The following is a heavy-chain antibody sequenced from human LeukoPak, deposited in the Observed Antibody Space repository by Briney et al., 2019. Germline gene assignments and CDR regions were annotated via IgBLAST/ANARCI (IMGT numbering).Heavy chain of an antibody. CDR3: AKPYCAGDCFRTVDY. D-gene: IGHD2-21*02. Sequence: GSLRLSCAASGFTFSSYAMSWVRQPPGKGLEWVSAISGSGSSTYYVDSVKGRFTLSRDNSKNTLYLQMNSLRAEDTAVYYCAKPYCAGDCFRTVDYWGQGTLVTVSS. CDR1: GFTFSSYA. CDR2: ISGSGSST. J-gene: IGHJ4*02. V-gene: IGHV3-23*01.